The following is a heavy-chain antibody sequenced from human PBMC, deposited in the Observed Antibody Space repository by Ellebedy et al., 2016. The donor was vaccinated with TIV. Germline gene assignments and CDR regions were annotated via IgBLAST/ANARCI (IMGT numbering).Heavy chain of an antibody. CDR1: GYTLTELS. V-gene: IGHV1-24*01. Sequence: ASVKVSCXVSGYTLTELSMHWVRQAPGKGLEWMGGFDPEDGETIYAQKFQGRVTMTEDTSTDTAYMELSSLRSEDTAVYYCATTGFGVVITNWFDPWGQGTLVTVSS. CDR2: FDPEDGET. J-gene: IGHJ5*02. CDR3: ATTGFGVVITNWFDP. D-gene: IGHD3-3*01.